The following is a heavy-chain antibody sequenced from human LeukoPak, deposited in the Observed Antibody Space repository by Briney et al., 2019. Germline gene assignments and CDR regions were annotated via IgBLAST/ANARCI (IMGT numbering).Heavy chain of an antibody. Sequence: QPGGSLRLSCAAAGFTFSSYCMHWVRQAPGKGLVWVSRINGDGSSTTYADSVKGRFTISRDNAKNTLYLQMNSLRAEDTAVYYCARLRLESGWTVPGYWGQGTLVTVSS. J-gene: IGHJ4*02. CDR2: INGDGSST. CDR1: GFTFSSYC. V-gene: IGHV3-74*01. CDR3: ARLRLESGWTVPGY. D-gene: IGHD6-19*01.